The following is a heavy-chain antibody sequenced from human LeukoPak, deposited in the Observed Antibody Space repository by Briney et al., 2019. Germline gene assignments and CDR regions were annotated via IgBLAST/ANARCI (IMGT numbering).Heavy chain of an antibody. Sequence: SETLSLTCTVSGGSISSYYWSWIRQPPGKGLEWIGYIYYSGSSNYNPSLKSRVTISVDTSKNQFSVKLSSVTAADTAVYYCARSGTDDDSRATGFDPWGQGTLVTVSS. V-gene: IGHV4-59*01. CDR1: GGSISSYY. D-gene: IGHD3-22*01. CDR3: ARSGTDDDSRATGFDP. CDR2: IYYSGSS. J-gene: IGHJ5*02.